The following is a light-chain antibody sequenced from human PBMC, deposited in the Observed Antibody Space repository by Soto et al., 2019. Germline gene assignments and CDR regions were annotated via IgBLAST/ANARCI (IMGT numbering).Light chain of an antibody. CDR1: TANIEAKY. CDR3: TSWDDSLSAWV. J-gene: IGLJ3*02. Sequence: QSVLIQPPSASGTPGQRVTISCSGSTANIEAKYVYWYQQFPGTAPKLLIYRNKERPSGVPDRFSGSKSGTSASLAVSGLRSEDEADYFCTSWDDSLSAWVFGGGTKLTVL. V-gene: IGLV1-47*01. CDR2: RNK.